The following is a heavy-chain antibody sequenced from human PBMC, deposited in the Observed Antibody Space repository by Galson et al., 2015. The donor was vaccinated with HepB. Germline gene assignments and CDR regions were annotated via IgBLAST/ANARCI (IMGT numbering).Heavy chain of an antibody. Sequence: SLRLSCAASGFTFSSYSMNWVRQAPGKGLEWVSSISSSSSYIYYADSVKGRFTISRDNAKNSLYLQMNSLRAEDTAVYYCARFLYSSAQKNEYYYYGMDVWGQGTTVTVSS. CDR1: GFTFSSYS. V-gene: IGHV3-21*01. CDR2: ISSSSSYI. J-gene: IGHJ6*02. CDR3: ARFLYSSAQKNEYYYYGMDV. D-gene: IGHD6-19*01.